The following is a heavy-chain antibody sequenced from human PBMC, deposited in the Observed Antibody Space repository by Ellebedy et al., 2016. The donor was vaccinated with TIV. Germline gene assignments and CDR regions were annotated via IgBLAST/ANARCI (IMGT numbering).Heavy chain of an antibody. CDR2: IVSNGAST. V-gene: IGHV3-64D*06. J-gene: IGHJ4*02. Sequence: GESLKISCSASGFTFSSYAMHWVRQAPGKGLEYISAIVSNGASTYYANSVKCRFIISRDNSKNTLYLQMSSLRLEDTAVYYCARGLGYCSGGSCHLFDYWGQGTLVTVSS. CDR3: ARGLGYCSGGSCHLFDY. CDR1: GFTFSSYA. D-gene: IGHD2-15*01.